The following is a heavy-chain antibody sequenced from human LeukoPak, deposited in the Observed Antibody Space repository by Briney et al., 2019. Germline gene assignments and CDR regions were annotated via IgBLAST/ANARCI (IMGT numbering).Heavy chain of an antibody. CDR2: ISYDGSNK. Sequence: PGRSLRLSCAASGFTFSSYAMHWVRQAPGKGLEWVAVISYDGSNKYYADSVKGRFTISRDNSKNTLYLQMNSLRAEDTAVYYCARDPLPWIQLWSQDYWGQGTLVTVSS. V-gene: IGHV3-30-3*01. CDR3: ARDPLPWIQLWSQDY. J-gene: IGHJ4*02. CDR1: GFTFSSYA. D-gene: IGHD5-18*01.